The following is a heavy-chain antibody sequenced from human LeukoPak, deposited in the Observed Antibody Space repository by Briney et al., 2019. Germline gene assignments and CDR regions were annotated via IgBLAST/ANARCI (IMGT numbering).Heavy chain of an antibody. Sequence: SVKVSCKASGYTFTSYGISWVRQDPGQGLEWMGWISAYNGNTNYAQKLQGRVTMTTDTSTSTAYMELRSLRSDDTAVYYCASVDTAMVRWYYFDYWGQGTLVTVSS. CDR1: GYTFTSYG. V-gene: IGHV1-18*01. CDR3: ASVDTAMVRWYYFDY. J-gene: IGHJ4*02. CDR2: ISAYNGNT. D-gene: IGHD5-18*01.